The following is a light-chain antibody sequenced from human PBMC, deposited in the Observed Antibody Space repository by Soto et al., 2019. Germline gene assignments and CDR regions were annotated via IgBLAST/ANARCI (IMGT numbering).Light chain of an antibody. J-gene: IGLJ3*02. CDR2: GNS. CDR3: QSYDSSLSGV. V-gene: IGLV1-40*01. Sequence: QSVLPQPPSVPGAPGPRVTISFTGSSSNIGAGYDVHWYQQLPGTAPKLLIYGNSNRPSGVPDRFSGSKSGTSASLAITGLQAEDEADYYCQSYDSSLSGVFGGGTKLTVL. CDR1: SSNIGAGYD.